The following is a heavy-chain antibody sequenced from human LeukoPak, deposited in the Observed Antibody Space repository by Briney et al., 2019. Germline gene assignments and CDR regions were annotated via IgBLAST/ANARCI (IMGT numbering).Heavy chain of an antibody. CDR1: GFTFSSYS. CDR2: ISSGSSYI. J-gene: IGHJ3*02. V-gene: IGHV3-21*03. Sequence: GGSLRLSCAASGFTFSSYSMNWVRQAPGKGLEWVSPISSGSSYIYYADTVKGRFTISRDNAKSSLYLQMNSLRAEDTTVYYCARDNYSSSSGYAFDIWGQGTMVTVSS. D-gene: IGHD6-6*01. CDR3: ARDNYSSSSGYAFDI.